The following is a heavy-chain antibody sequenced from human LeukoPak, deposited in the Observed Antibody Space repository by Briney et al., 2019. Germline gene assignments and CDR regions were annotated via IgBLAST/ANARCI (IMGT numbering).Heavy chain of an antibody. CDR2: ISSNGGST. J-gene: IGHJ4*02. CDR3: VKRSHIVVVPAATGLDY. CDR1: GFTFSSYA. Sequence: GGSLRLSCSASGFTFSSYAMHWVRQAPGKGLEYVSAISSNGGSTYYADSVKGRFTISRDNSKNTLYLQMISLRAEDTAVYYCVKRSHIVVVPAATGLDYWGQGTLVTVSS. V-gene: IGHV3-64D*06. D-gene: IGHD2-2*01.